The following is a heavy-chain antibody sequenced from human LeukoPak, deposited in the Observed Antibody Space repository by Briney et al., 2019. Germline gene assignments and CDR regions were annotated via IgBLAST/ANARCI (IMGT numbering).Heavy chain of an antibody. V-gene: IGHV7-4-1*02. Sequence: ASVKVSCKASGYTFTNYPMNWVRQAPGQGLEWMGWINTNTGNPTYAQGFIGRFVFSLDTSVSTAYLQISSLKAEDTAVYYCARDWDAFDIWGQGTMVTVSS. CDR3: ARDWDAFDI. CDR1: GYTFTNYP. J-gene: IGHJ3*02. CDR2: INTNTGNP.